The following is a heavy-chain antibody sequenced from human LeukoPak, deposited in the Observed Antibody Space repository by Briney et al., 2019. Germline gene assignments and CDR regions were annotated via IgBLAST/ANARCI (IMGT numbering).Heavy chain of an antibody. CDR2: LYYSGSN. Sequence: SETLSFTGTGSGVSISTYYWSWVRQPPGKGREWIGYLYYSGSNDYNPSLESRVTMSVDTSKNQFSLKLRSVTAADTAVYSCARGSLRGEFDLWGQGTLVAVSS. CDR3: ARGSLRGEFDL. J-gene: IGHJ5*02. D-gene: IGHD3-16*01. V-gene: IGHV4-59*01. CDR1: GVSISTYY.